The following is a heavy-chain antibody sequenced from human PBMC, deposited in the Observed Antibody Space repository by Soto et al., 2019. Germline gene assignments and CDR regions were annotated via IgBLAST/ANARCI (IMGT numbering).Heavy chain of an antibody. D-gene: IGHD2-15*01. CDR2: ISASGGET. CDR1: GFAFSNYG. J-gene: IGHJ4*02. V-gene: IGHV3-23*01. Sequence: EVQVLESGGGLVQPGVSLRLSCEASGFAFSNYGMNWVRQAPGQGLEWVSAISASGGETYFADSVKGRFIISRDNSKNLLYLQMNSLRVEDTALYFCASGSYCRGGSFNWSLDYWGPGALVTVSS. CDR3: ASGSYCRGGSFNWSLDY.